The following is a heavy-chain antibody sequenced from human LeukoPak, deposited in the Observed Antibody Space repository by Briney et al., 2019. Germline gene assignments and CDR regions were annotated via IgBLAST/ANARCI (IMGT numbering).Heavy chain of an antibody. CDR1: GFTFSSYA. D-gene: IGHD3-3*01. V-gene: IGHV3-23*01. CDR2: ISGSGGST. Sequence: PGGSLRLSCAASGFTFSSYAMSWVRQAPGKGLEWVSAISGSGGSTYYADSVKGRFTISRDNSKNTLYLQMNSLRAKDTAVYYCAKATYYDFWSGYVFDYWGQGTLVTVSS. CDR3: AKATYYDFWSGYVFDY. J-gene: IGHJ4*02.